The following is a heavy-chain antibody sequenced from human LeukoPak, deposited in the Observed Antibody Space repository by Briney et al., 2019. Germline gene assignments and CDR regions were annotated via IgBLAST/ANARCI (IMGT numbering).Heavy chain of an antibody. D-gene: IGHD2-2*01. J-gene: IGHJ4*02. CDR2: IYYSGST. CDR1: GGSISSSSYY. CDR3: ARAGQGYCTSAGCFLSLDY. Sequence: SETLSLTCTVSGGSISSSSYYWGWIRQPPGKGLEWIGSIYYSGSTYYNPSLKSRVTISVDTSKNQFSLKLSSVTAADTAVYHCARAGQGYCTSAGCFLSLDYWGQGTLVTVSS. V-gene: IGHV4-39*07.